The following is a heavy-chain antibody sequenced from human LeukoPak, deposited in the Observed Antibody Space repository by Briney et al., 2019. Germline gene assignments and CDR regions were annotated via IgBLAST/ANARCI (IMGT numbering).Heavy chain of an antibody. J-gene: IGHJ4*02. CDR3: VKDDGWVQYAN. D-gene: IGHD5-24*01. V-gene: IGHV3-23*01. CDR2: IRADAVTT. Sequence: HSGGSLRLSCAASGFTFNRHGMNWVRQAPGKGLEWVSGIRADAVTTYYADSVKGRFIISRDNSKNTVYLQMNSLSAEDAAVYYCVKDDGWVQYANWGQGTLVTVSS. CDR1: GFTFNRHG.